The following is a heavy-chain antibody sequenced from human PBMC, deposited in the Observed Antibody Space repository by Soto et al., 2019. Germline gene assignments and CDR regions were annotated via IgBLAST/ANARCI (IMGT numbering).Heavy chain of an antibody. J-gene: IGHJ6*03. CDR2: MNPNSGNK. Sequence: ASVKVSCKASGYTFTSYDINWVRQATGQGLEWMGWMNPNSGNKGYAQKFQGRVTMTRNTSISTAYMELSSLRSEDTAVYYCARAKRSRYCSGGSCYSYYYYYMDVWGKGTTVTVSS. CDR1: GYTFTSYD. V-gene: IGHV1-8*01. CDR3: ARAKRSRYCSGGSCYSYYYYYMDV. D-gene: IGHD2-15*01.